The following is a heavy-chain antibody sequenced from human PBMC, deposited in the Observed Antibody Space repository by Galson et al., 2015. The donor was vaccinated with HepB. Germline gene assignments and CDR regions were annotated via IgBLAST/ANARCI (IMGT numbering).Heavy chain of an antibody. J-gene: IGHJ5*02. D-gene: IGHD3-22*01. CDR1: GDSVSSNSAA. CDR2: TYYRSKWYN. Sequence: CAISGDSVSSNSAAWNWIRQSPSRGLEWLGRTYYRSKWYNDYAVSVKSRITIKPDTSKNQFSLQLNSVTPEDTAVYYCAREVWAYYSSDVYNWFDPWGQGTLVTVSS. CDR3: AREVWAYYSSDVYNWFDP. V-gene: IGHV6-1*01.